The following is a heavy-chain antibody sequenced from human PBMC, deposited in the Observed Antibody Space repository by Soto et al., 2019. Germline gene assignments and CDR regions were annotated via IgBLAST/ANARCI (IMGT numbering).Heavy chain of an antibody. J-gene: IGHJ5*02. V-gene: IGHV3-23*01. Sequence: GSPRASPPASASNFRSSTLTWVRHAPGKGLEWVSAISVSGGSTYYADSVKGRFTISRDSSKNTMYLQMNTLSVDDTAVYYCAVLVVVAATYNWLDPWGQGTLVTVSS. CDR1: ASNFRSST. D-gene: IGHD2-15*01. CDR3: AVLVVVAATYNWLDP. CDR2: ISVSGGST.